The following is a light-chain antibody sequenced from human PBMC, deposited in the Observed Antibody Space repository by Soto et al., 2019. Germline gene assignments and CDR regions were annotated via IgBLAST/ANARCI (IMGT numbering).Light chain of an antibody. CDR2: GVN. V-gene: IGLV2-11*01. CDR1: SSDVGAYNY. Sequence: QSALTQPRSVSGSPGQSVTISCTGTSSDVGAYNYVSWYQHHPVKAPKLLIFGVNQRPSGVPARFSGSKSVNTASLTVSGRQAEYEADYFCCSFADTFEVVLGGWTKLTGL. CDR3: CSFADTFEVV. J-gene: IGLJ2*01.